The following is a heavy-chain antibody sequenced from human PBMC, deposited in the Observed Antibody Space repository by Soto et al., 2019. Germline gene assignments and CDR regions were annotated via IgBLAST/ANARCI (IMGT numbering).Heavy chain of an antibody. J-gene: IGHJ6*03. V-gene: IGHV4-34*01. CDR3: ARGRATEIHYYYYMDV. CDR2: INHSGST. CDR1: GGSFSGYY. Sequence: QVQLQQLGAGLLKPSETLSLTCAVYGGSFSGYYWSWIRQPPGKGLEWIGEINHSGSTNYNPSLKSRVTISVDTSKNQFSLKLSSVTAADTAVYYCARGRATEIHYYYYMDVWGKGTTVTVSS.